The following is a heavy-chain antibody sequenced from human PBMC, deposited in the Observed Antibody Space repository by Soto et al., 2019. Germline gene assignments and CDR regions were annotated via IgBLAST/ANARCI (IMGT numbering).Heavy chain of an antibody. CDR2: IYLHGTT. V-gene: IGHV4-4*02. CDR1: DVSISSTDW. J-gene: IGHJ6*02. CDR3: ARSIVVVVAADYYYGMDV. Sequence: SETLSLTCTVSDVSISSTDWWWSWVRQPPVKGLEWIGEIYLHGTTKYSPSLESRVTVSADTSNNQFSLKLSSVPSADTAVYYCARSIVVVVAADYYYGMDVWGQGTTVTAP. D-gene: IGHD2-15*01.